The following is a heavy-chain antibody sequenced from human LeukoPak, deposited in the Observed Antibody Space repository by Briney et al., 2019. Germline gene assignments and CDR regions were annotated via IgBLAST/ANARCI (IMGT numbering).Heavy chain of an antibody. CDR2: VSGSGGST. J-gene: IGHJ6*02. V-gene: IGHV3-23*01. CDR1: GFTFSSYA. D-gene: IGHD1-26*01. Sequence: GGSLRLSCAASGFTFSSYAMSWVRQAPGKGLEWVSTVSGSGGSTYYADSVKGRFTISRDNSKNTLYLRMNSLGAEDTAVYYCASPMYSGSYYVRYFYYGMDVWGQGTTVTVSS. CDR3: ASPMYSGSYYVRYFYYGMDV.